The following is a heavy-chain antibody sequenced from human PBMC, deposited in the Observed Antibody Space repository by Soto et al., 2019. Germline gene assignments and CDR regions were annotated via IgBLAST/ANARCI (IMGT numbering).Heavy chain of an antibody. CDR2: IWYDGSNK. J-gene: IGHJ4*02. V-gene: IGHV3-33*01. Sequence: QVQLVESGGGVVQPGRSLRLSCAASGFTFSSYGMHWVRQAPGKGLEWGAVIWYDGSNKYYADSVKGRFTISRDNSKNTLYLQMNSLRAEDTAVYYCAREHIAAAGPAVGHFDYWGQGTLVTVSS. CDR1: GFTFSSYG. CDR3: AREHIAAAGPAVGHFDY. D-gene: IGHD6-13*01.